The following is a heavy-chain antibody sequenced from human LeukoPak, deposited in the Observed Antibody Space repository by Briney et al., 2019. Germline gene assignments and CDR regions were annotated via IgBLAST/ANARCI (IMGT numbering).Heavy chain of an antibody. J-gene: IGHJ5*02. D-gene: IGHD2-2*03. CDR2: IFYSGKT. V-gene: IGHV4-39*02. CDR3: ARLWIVATWFDA. CDR1: NGSMTSDSYY. Sequence: SETLSLTCTVSNGSMTSDSYYWAWVRQPPGKGLEGIGTIFYSGKTYYSASLKSRVTVSLDTSKKNFSLRLSPVTAADTAVYYCARLWIVATWFDAWGQGALVTVSS.